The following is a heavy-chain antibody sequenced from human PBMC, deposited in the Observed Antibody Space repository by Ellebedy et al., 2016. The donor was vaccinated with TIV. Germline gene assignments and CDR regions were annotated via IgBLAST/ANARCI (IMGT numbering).Heavy chain of an antibody. Sequence: PGGSLRLSCEASGFSFDIYSMHWVRQAPGKGLEWVALIWYDGSIKNYADSVKGRFTIPRDNSKNTLYLQMNSLRAEDTAVYYCARANTAMVRRNHMDVWGQGTTVTVSS. D-gene: IGHD5-18*01. CDR1: GFSFDIYS. J-gene: IGHJ6*02. CDR2: IWYDGSIK. V-gene: IGHV3-33*08. CDR3: ARANTAMVRRNHMDV.